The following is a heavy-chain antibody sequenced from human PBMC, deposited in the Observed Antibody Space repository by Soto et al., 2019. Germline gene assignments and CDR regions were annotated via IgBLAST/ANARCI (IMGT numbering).Heavy chain of an antibody. D-gene: IGHD6-19*01. CDR3: AKVHGRKSGWYRDGDFDY. CDR1: GFTFSSYA. CDR2: ISGSGGST. V-gene: IGHV3-23*01. Sequence: EVQLLESGGGLVQPGGSLRLSCAASGFTFSSYAMSWVRQAPGKGLEWVSAISGSGGSTYYADSVKGRFTISRDNSKNTLYLQMNSLRGEDTAVYYCAKVHGRKSGWYRDGDFDYWGQGTLVTVSS. J-gene: IGHJ4*02.